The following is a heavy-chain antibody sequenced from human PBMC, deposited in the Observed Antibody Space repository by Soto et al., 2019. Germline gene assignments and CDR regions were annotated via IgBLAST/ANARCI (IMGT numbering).Heavy chain of an antibody. Sequence: SETLSLTCTVSGVSVSSGSFYWAWIRQPPGKGLEWIGFGSYSGTTSYKPSLKSRVTISVDTSRSQISLKVTSLTAADTAVYYCARGATVTQYDYWGKGTPVTVSS. V-gene: IGHV4-61*01. CDR2: GSYSGTT. D-gene: IGHD4-17*01. CDR1: GVSVSSGSFY. J-gene: IGHJ4*02. CDR3: ARGATVTQYDY.